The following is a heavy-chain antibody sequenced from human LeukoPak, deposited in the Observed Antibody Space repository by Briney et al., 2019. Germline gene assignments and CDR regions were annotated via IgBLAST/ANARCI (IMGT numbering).Heavy chain of an antibody. J-gene: IGHJ4*02. CDR1: GYTFTSYG. D-gene: IGHD6-13*01. CDR2: INPNSGGT. V-gene: IGHV1-2*02. CDR3: ARGASSSWYRD. Sequence: ASVKVSCKASGYTFTSYGISWVRQAPGQGLEWMGWINPNSGGTNYAQKFQGRVTMTRDTSISTAYMELSRLRSDDTAVYYCARGASSSWYRDWGQGTLVTVSS.